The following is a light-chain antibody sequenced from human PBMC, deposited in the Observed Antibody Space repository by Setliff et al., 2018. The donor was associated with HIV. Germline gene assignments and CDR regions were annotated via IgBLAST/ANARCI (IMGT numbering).Light chain of an antibody. V-gene: IGKV4-1*01. CDR3: QQYYSTLARLT. J-gene: IGKJ4*01. CDR1: QSVLYSSNNKNY. CDR2: WAS. Sequence: DIVMTQSPDSLAVSLGERATINCKSSQSVLYSSNNKNYLAWYQQKPGQPPKLLIYWASTRESGVPDRFSGSGSGTDFTLTISSLQAEDVAVYYCQQYYSTLARLTFGGGTKVDI.